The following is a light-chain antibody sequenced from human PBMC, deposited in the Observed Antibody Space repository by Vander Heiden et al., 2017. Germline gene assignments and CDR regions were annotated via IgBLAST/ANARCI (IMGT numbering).Light chain of an antibody. CDR1: ALPKQY. J-gene: IGLJ2*01. V-gene: IGLV3-25*03. CDR2: KDS. Sequence: SYELTQPPSVSVSPGQTARITCSGDALPKQYAYWYQQKPGQALVLLIYKDSERPSGIPERFSGSSSGTTVTLTISGVQAEDEADYYCQSTDSSDTYVVFAGGTKLTVL. CDR3: QSTDSSDTYVV.